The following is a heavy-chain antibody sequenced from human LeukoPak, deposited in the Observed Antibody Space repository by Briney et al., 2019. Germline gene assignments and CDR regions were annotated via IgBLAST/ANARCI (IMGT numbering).Heavy chain of an antibody. D-gene: IGHD3-10*01. Sequence: SETLSLTCTVSGGSISSYYWSWIRQPPGKGLEWIGEINHSGSTNYNPSLKSRVTISVDTSKNQFSLKLSSVTAADTAVYYCARLGAYYYGSGSYYKARFDYWGQGTLVTVSS. CDR1: GGSISSYY. CDR2: INHSGST. CDR3: ARLGAYYYGSGSYYKARFDY. J-gene: IGHJ4*02. V-gene: IGHV4-34*01.